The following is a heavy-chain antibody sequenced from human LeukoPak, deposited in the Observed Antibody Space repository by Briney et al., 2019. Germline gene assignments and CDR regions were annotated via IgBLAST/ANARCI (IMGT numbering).Heavy chain of an antibody. CDR1: GGSISSGGYY. CDR3: ARDREVWFDP. V-gene: IGHV4-31*03. J-gene: IGHJ5*02. Sequence: SETLSLTCTVSGGSISSGGYYWSWIRQHPGKGLEWIGHIPYSGSTYSNPSLKSRVTISVDTSKNQFSLKLSSVTAADTAVYYCARDREVWFDPWGQGTLVSVSS. CDR2: IPYSGST.